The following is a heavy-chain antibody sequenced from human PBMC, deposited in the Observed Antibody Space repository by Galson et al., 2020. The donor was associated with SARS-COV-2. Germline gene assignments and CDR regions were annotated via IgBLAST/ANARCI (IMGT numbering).Heavy chain of an antibody. J-gene: IGHJ4*02. CDR3: TREGWQGGY. Sequence: GESLKISCVVSGFTFKDYWMNWNRQAPGKGLEWVANIRGDGSDTNYVDSVKGRFSISRDNAVDTLYLEMNSLRVEDTAVYYCTREGWQGGYWGQGTRVTVS. CDR2: IRGDGSDT. V-gene: IGHV3-7*01. CDR1: GFTFKDYW. D-gene: IGHD2-15*01.